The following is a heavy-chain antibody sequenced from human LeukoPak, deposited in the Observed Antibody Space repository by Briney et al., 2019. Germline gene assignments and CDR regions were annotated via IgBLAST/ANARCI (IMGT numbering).Heavy chain of an antibody. CDR3: ASTDYYDSSGYFSRPDY. D-gene: IGHD3-22*01. V-gene: IGHV3-74*01. Sequence: GGSLRLSCGASGFTFSSYWMHWVRQAPGKGLVWISRINSDGSTTSYADSAKGRFTISRDNAKNSLYLQMNSLRAEDTAVYYCASTDYYDSSGYFSRPDYWGQGTLVTVSS. CDR1: GFTFSSYW. J-gene: IGHJ4*02. CDR2: INSDGSTT.